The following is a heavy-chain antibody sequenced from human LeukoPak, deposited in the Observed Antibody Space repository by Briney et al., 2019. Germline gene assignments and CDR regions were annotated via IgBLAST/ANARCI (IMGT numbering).Heavy chain of an antibody. CDR2: IYTSGST. Sequence: SETLSLTCTVSGGSISSYYWSWIRQPAGKGLEWIGRIYTSGSTNYNPSLKSRVTMSVDTSKNQFSLKLSSVTAADTAVYYCARGQYYDFWSGTYYFDYWGQGTLVTVSS. CDR1: GGSISSYY. V-gene: IGHV4-4*07. CDR3: ARGQYYDFWSGTYYFDY. D-gene: IGHD3-3*01. J-gene: IGHJ4*02.